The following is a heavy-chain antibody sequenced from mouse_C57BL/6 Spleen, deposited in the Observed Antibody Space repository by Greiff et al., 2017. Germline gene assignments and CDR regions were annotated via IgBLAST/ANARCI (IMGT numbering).Heavy chain of an antibody. D-gene: IGHD2-5*01. CDR2: IRSKSSNYAT. J-gene: IGHJ4*01. Sequence: EVQLVESGGGLVQPKGSLKLSCAASGFTFNTYAMHWVRQAPGQGLEWVARIRSKSSNYATYYADSVKDRFTISRDDSQSMLYLQINNLKTEDTAMYYCVRGNDYSNNVDYYAMDYWGQGTSVTVSS. CDR3: VRGNDYSNNVDYYAMDY. V-gene: IGHV10-3*01. CDR1: GFTFNTYA.